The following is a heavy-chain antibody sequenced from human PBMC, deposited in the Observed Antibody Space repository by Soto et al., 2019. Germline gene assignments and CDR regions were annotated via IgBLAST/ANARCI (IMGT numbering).Heavy chain of an antibody. J-gene: IGHJ6*02. CDR3: ASSGSYSPPYYYYGMDV. CDR2: INPSGGST. V-gene: IGHV1-46*01. D-gene: IGHD1-26*01. CDR1: GYTFTSYY. Sequence: ASVKVSCKASGYTFTSYYMHWVRQAPGQGLEWMGIINPSGGSTSYAQKFQGRVTMTRDTSTSTVYMELSSLRSEDTAVYYCASSGSYSPPYYYYGMDVWGQGTTVTV.